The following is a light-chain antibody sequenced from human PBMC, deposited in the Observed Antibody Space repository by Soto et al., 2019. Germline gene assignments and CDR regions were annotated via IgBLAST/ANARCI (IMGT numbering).Light chain of an antibody. Sequence: DIQMNQSPSTLSASVGDRVTITCRASQSISSWLAWYQQKPGKAPKLLIYDASSLESGVPSRFSGSGSGTEFTLTISSLQPDDFATYYCQQYNSYSPTFGQGTKVDIK. J-gene: IGKJ1*01. CDR3: QQYNSYSPT. CDR2: DAS. CDR1: QSISSW. V-gene: IGKV1-5*01.